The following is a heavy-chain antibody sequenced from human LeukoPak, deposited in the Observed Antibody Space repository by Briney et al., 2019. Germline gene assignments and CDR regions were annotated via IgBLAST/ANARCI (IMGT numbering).Heavy chain of an antibody. J-gene: IGHJ6*04. CDR1: GFTFSSYA. CDR2: IYYSGST. V-gene: IGHV4-30-4*08. D-gene: IGHD3-10*01. Sequence: LRLSCAASGFTFSSYAMSWIRQPPGKGLEWIGYIYYSGSTYYNPSLKSRVTISVDTSKNQFSLKLSSVTAADTAVYYCAREEGSGSYYYYGMDVWGKGTTVTVSS. CDR3: AREEGSGSYYYYGMDV.